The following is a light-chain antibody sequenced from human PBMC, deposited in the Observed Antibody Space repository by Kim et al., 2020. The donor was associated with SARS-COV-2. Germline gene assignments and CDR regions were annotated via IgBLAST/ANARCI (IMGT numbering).Light chain of an antibody. J-gene: IGKJ3*01. Sequence: VYPGDRATLSCRASQSITRSLAWYQQKPGQAPRLLMYDASTRATAIPARFSGSGSGTEFTLTISSLQSEDFAVYYCQHYNKWPFTFGPGTKVDIK. CDR3: QHYNKWPFT. CDR1: QSITRS. CDR2: DAS. V-gene: IGKV3-15*01.